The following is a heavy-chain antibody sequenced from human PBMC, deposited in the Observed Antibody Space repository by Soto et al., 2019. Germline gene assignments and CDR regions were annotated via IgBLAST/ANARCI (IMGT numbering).Heavy chain of an antibody. Sequence: QVQLVQSGAEAKKPGSSVKVSCKASGGTFSSYAISWVRQAPGQGLEWMGGIIPIFGTANYAQKFQGRVTITADESTSTAYMELCSLRSEDTAVSYCARHVPAAGYYYGMDVRGQGSTVTVSS. J-gene: IGHJ6*02. CDR1: GGTFSSYA. CDR2: IIPIFGTA. V-gene: IGHV1-69*12. D-gene: IGHD2-2*01. CDR3: ARHVPAAGYYYGMDV.